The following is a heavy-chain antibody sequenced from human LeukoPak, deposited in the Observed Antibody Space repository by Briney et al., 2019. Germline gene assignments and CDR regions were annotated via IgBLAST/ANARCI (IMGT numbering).Heavy chain of an antibody. J-gene: IGHJ3*02. Sequence: SETLSLTCTVSGGSISSGDYYWSWIRQPPGKGLEWIGYIYYSGSTYYNPSLKSRVTISVDTSQNQFSLKLSSVTAADTAVYYCAGGYCSSTSCYHGAFDIWGQGTMVTVSS. D-gene: IGHD2-2*01. CDR1: GGSISSGDYY. V-gene: IGHV4-30-4*08. CDR2: IYYSGST. CDR3: AGGYCSSTSCYHGAFDI.